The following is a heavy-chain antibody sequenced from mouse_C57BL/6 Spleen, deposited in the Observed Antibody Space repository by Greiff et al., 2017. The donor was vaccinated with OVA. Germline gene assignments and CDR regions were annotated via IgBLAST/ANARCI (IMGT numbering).Heavy chain of an antibody. D-gene: IGHD2-4*01. CDR3: ARSDYDYVAY. J-gene: IGHJ3*01. CDR1: GYTFTDYN. Sequence: EVKLMESGPELVKPGASVKIPCKASGYTFTDYNMDWVKQSHGKSLEWIGDINPNNGGTIYNQKFKGKATLTVDKSSSTAYMELRSLTSEDTAVYYCARSDYDYVAYWGQGTLVTVSA. CDR2: INPNNGGT. V-gene: IGHV1-18*01.